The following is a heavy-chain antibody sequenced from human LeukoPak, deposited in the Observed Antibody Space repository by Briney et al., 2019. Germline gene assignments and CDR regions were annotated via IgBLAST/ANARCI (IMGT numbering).Heavy chain of an antibody. CDR1: GGSISSYY. J-gene: IGHJ5*02. D-gene: IGHD2-2*01. CDR3: ARGIVVVPAALAWFDP. CDR2: IYTSGST. Sequence: KTSETLSLTCTDSGGSISSYYWSWIRQPAGKGLEWIGRIYTSGSTNYNPFLKSRVTMSVDTSKNQFSLKLSSVTAADTAVYYCARGIVVVPAALAWFDPWGQGTLVTVSS. V-gene: IGHV4-4*07.